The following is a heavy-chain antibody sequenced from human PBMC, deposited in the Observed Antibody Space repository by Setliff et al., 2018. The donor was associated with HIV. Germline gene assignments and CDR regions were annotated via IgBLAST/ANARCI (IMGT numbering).Heavy chain of an antibody. CDR2: VGCWGTCT. CDR3: AKDWRWELPIYGMNV. J-gene: IGHJ6*02. D-gene: IGHD1-26*01. V-gene: IGHV3-23*01. CDR1: GFTVNSGA. Sequence: GGSLRLSCAGSGFTVNSGAMNWVRQAPGKGLEWVSTVGCWGTCTYFADSVKGRFTISADTSKNTLYLQMNSLTTEDTAVYYCAKDWRWELPIYGMNVWGQGTTVTVSS.